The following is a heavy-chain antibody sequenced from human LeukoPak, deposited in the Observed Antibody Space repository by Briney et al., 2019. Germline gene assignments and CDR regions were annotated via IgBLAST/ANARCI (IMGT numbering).Heavy chain of an antibody. CDR3: ARVGYYDSSGYY. CDR2: ISSSSSYI. D-gene: IGHD3-22*01. V-gene: IGHV3-21*01. J-gene: IGHJ4*02. Sequence: SGGSLRLSCAASGFTFSSYSMNWVRQAPGKGLEWVSSISSSSSYIYSADSVKCRFTISRGNAKNSLYLQMNSLRAEDTAVYYCARVGYYDSSGYYWGQGTLVTVSS. CDR1: GFTFSSYS.